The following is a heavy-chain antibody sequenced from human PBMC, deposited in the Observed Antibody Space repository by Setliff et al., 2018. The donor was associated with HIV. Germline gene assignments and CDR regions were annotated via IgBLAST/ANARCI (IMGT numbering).Heavy chain of an antibody. CDR1: GGSISSGSYY. CDR2: IYTSGST. CDR3: ARVGYYDSSFDY. D-gene: IGHD3-22*01. V-gene: IGHV4-61*02. J-gene: IGHJ4*02. Sequence: TSETLSLTCTVSGGSISSGSYYWSWIRQPAGKGLECIGRIYTSGSTNYNPSLKSRVTISVDTSKNQFSLKLNSVTAADTAVYYCARVGYYDSSFDYWGQGTLVTVSS.